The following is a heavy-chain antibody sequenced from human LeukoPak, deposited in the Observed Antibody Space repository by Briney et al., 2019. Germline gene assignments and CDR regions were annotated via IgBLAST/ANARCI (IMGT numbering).Heavy chain of an antibody. CDR1: GYTFTSYG. CDR2: ISAYNGNT. J-gene: IGHJ6*02. CDR3: ARGGFYYCSGGSCPLYYYGMDV. Sequence: ASAKVSCKASGYTFTSYGISWVRQAPGQGLEWMGWISAYNGNTNYAQKLQGRVTMTTDTSTSTAYMELRSLRSDDTAVYYCARGGFYYCSGGSCPLYYYGMDVWGQGTTVTVSS. V-gene: IGHV1-18*01. D-gene: IGHD2-15*01.